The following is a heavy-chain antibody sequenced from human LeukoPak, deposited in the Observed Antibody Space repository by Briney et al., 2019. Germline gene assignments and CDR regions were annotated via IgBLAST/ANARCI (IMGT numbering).Heavy chain of an antibody. D-gene: IGHD3-3*01. J-gene: IGHJ6*02. Sequence: GRSLRLSCAASGFTFDDYAMHWVRQAPGKGLEWVSDISWNSGSIGYADSVKGRFTISRDNAKNSLYLQMNSLRAEDTALYYCAKDGVSDFWSGYSNPYYYYGMDVWGQGTTVTVS. CDR1: GFTFDDYA. V-gene: IGHV3-9*01. CDR2: ISWNSGSI. CDR3: AKDGVSDFWSGYSNPYYYYGMDV.